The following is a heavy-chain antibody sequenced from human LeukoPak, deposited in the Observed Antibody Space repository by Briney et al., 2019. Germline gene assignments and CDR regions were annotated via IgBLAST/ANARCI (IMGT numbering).Heavy chain of an antibody. V-gene: IGHV4-61*02. CDR3: ATGYSYGYLPYYFDY. CDR1: GGSISSGSYY. D-gene: IGHD5-18*01. CDR2: IYTSGST. J-gene: IGHJ4*02. Sequence: PSQTLSLTCTVSGGSISSGSYYWSWIRQPAGKGLEWIGRIYTSGSTNYNPSLKSRVTISVDTSKNQFSLKLSSVTAADTAVDYCATGYSYGYLPYYFDYWGQGTLVTVSS.